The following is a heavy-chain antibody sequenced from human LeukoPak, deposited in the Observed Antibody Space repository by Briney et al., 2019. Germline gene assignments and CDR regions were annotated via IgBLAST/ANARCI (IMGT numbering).Heavy chain of an antibody. CDR3: AKGGTTATTRYYYGMDV. J-gene: IGHJ6*02. CDR1: GFTFSSYW. CDR2: ISGSGGST. D-gene: IGHD4-17*01. V-gene: IGHV3-23*01. Sequence: GGSLRLSCAASGFTFSSYWMSWVRQAPGKGLEWVSAISGSGGSTYYADSVKGRFTISRDNSKNTLYLQMNSLRAEDTAVYYCAKGGTTATTRYYYGMDVWGQGTTVTVSS.